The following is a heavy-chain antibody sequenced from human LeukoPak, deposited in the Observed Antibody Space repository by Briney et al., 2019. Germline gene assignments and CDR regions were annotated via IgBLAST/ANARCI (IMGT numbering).Heavy chain of an antibody. V-gene: IGHV3-43*02. J-gene: IGHJ3*02. CDR1: GFTFDDYA. CDR2: ISGDDNNT. D-gene: IGHD2-21*02. CDR3: ARDTHAYCGGDCYFKDAFAI. Sequence: PGGSLRLSCATSGFTFDDYAMHWVRQAPGKGLEWVSLISGDDNNTYYADSVKGRFTISRGNAKNSLYLQMNSLRAEDTAVYYCARDTHAYCGGDCYFKDAFAIWGQGTMVTVSS.